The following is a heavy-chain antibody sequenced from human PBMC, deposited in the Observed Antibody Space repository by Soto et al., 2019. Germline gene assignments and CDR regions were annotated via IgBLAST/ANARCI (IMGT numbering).Heavy chain of an antibody. CDR2: ISYDGSNQ. J-gene: IGHJ4*02. V-gene: IGHV3-30*18. CDR1: GFTFNIYG. CDR3: AKDQASGQGSFDS. Sequence: GGSLRLSCAASGFTFNIYGMHWVRQAPDKGLERVALISYDGSNQYYADSVKGRFTISRDNSKNTLFLQMNSLRADDTAVYYCAKDQASGQGSFDSWGQGTLVTVSS.